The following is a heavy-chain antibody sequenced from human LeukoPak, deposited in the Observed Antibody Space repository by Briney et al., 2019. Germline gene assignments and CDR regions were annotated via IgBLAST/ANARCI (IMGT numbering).Heavy chain of an antibody. CDR1: GFTFSSYA. Sequence: PGGSPRLSCAASGFTFSSYAMHWVRQAPGKGLEWVAVISYDGSNKYYADSVRGRFTISRDNSKNTLYLQMNSLRAEDTAVYYCARDRGYSYGENWFDPWGQGTLVTVSS. V-gene: IGHV3-30-3*01. CDR2: ISYDGSNK. D-gene: IGHD5-18*01. J-gene: IGHJ5*02. CDR3: ARDRGYSYGENWFDP.